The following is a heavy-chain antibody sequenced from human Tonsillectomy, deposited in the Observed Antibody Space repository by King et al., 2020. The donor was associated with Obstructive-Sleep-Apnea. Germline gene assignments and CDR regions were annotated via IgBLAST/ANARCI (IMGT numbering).Heavy chain of an antibody. V-gene: IGHV4-39*07. Sequence: LQLQESGPGLVKPSETLSLTCTVSGGSITTTNYYWGWVRHSPGMGLEWIGNIFYSGSTNYNPSLNSRVSISADTSKNQFSLDLSSVTAADTAIYYCTSSLINYAIDSWGQGTLVTVSS. CDR2: IFYSGST. CDR1: GGSITTTNYY. J-gene: IGHJ4*02. CDR3: TSSLINYAIDS. D-gene: IGHD4-11*01.